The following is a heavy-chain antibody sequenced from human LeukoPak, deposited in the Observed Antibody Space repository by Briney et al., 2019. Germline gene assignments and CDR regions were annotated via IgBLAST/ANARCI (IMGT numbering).Heavy chain of an antibody. V-gene: IGHV3-30*18. CDR1: GFPFSTYD. J-gene: IGHJ4*02. Sequence: SGGSLRLSCAASGFPFSTYDMHWVRQAPDKGLQWVAVISSDGYRTDYPDSVRGRFTNSRDNFKNTVDLQMISVTAEDTAMYFCAKGLGTGSVLARPLHYWGQGTLVTVSS. CDR2: ISSDGYRT. D-gene: IGHD3-10*01. CDR3: AKGLGTGSVLARPLHY.